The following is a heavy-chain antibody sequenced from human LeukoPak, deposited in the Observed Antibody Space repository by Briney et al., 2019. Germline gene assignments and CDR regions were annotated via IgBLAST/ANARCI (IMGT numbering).Heavy chain of an antibody. CDR3: ARGGYCSSTSCLGFDY. CDR1: GGSISSGGYP. Sequence: PSETLSLTCAVSGGSISSGGYPWSWIRQPPGKGLEWIGYIYHSGSTYYNPSLKSRVTISVDRSKNQFSLKLSSVTAADTAVYYCARGGYCSSTSCLGFDYWGQGTLVTVSS. CDR2: IYHSGST. D-gene: IGHD2-2*01. J-gene: IGHJ4*02. V-gene: IGHV4-30-2*01.